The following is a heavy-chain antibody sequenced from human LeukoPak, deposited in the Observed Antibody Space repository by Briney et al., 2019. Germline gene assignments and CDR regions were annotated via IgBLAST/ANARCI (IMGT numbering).Heavy chain of an antibody. CDR2: ISGIGGST. J-gene: IGHJ4*02. CDR1: GFTFSSYA. CDR3: AKDRNEWELLGDYFDY. D-gene: IGHD1-26*01. V-gene: IGHV3-23*01. Sequence: GGSLRLSCAASGFTFSSYAMSWVRQAPGKGLEWVSGISGIGGSTYYADSVKGRFTISRDNSKNTLYLQMNSLRAEDTAVYYCAKDRNEWELLGDYFDYWGQGTLVTVSS.